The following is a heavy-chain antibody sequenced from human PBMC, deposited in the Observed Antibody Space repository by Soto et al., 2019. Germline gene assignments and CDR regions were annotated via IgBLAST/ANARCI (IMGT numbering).Heavy chain of an antibody. CDR2: ITGNGDSK. J-gene: IGHJ5*01. D-gene: IGHD1-7*01. Sequence: EVHLLESGGDLVQPGGSLRLSCAASGFTFSSYTMNWLRQAPGRGLEWVSTITGNGDSKRYANTVKGRFTVSRDNSKNTLHLQMNSLRVEDTAVYYCAKGPYSELINLFDSWGQGTLVTVSS. CDR3: AKGPYSELINLFDS. CDR1: GFTFSSYT. V-gene: IGHV3-23*01.